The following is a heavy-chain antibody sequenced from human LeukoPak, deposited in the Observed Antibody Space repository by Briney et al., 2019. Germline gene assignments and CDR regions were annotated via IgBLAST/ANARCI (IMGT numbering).Heavy chain of an antibody. CDR2: IIGSGGST. CDR3: AKDLRYCSGGSCYSGTLLSRMDV. V-gene: IGHV3-23*01. J-gene: IGHJ6*04. D-gene: IGHD2-15*01. Sequence: GGSLRLSCAASGFTFSSYAMSWVRQAPGQGLEWISAIIGSGGSTYYADSVKGRVTISRDKSKNTLYLQMNSLRAEDTAIYYCAKDLRYCSGGSCYSGTLLSRMDVWGKGTTVTVSS. CDR1: GFTFSSYA.